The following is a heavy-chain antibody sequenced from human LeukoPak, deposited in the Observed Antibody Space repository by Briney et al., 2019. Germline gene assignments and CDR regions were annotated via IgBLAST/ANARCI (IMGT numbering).Heavy chain of an antibody. CDR1: GGSISGYY. CDR3: ARVSSGGYFHTYYFDY. J-gene: IGHJ4*02. Sequence: SETLSLTCTVSGGSISGYYWSWIRQPPGKGLEWIGYIRYSGTTNYRPSHKSRATISVDTSKNQFSLNLISVTAADTAIYYCARVSSGGYFHTYYFDYWGREPWSPSPQ. CDR2: IRYSGTT. D-gene: IGHD3-22*01. V-gene: IGHV4-59*01.